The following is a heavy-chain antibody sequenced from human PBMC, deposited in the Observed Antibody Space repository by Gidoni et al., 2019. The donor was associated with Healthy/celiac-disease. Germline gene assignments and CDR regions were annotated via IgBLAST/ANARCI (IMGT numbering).Heavy chain of an antibody. V-gene: IGHV3-33*01. J-gene: IGHJ4*02. Sequence: QVQLVESGGGVVQPGRSLRLPCAASGFTFSSYGMHWVRQAPGKGLEWVAVIWYDGSNKYYADSVKGRFTISRDNSKNTLYLQMNSLRAEDTAVYYCARDEIKPSYDFWSGYFDYWGQGTLVTVSS. CDR2: IWYDGSNK. CDR3: ARDEIKPSYDFWSGYFDY. D-gene: IGHD3-3*01. CDR1: GFTFSSYG.